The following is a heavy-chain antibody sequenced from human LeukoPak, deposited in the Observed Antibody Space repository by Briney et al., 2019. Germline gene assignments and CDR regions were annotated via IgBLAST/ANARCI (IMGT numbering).Heavy chain of an antibody. Sequence: GGSLRLSCAASGFTVSYNYMTWVRQAPGKGLEWVSVIYGGGNTYYADSVKGRFTISRDNSKNTLYLQMNSLRAEDTAVYYCARDLVGYYGSGALDYWGQGTLVTVSS. CDR1: GFTVSYNY. CDR2: IYGGGNT. D-gene: IGHD3-10*01. CDR3: ARDLVGYYGSGALDY. V-gene: IGHV3-66*01. J-gene: IGHJ4*02.